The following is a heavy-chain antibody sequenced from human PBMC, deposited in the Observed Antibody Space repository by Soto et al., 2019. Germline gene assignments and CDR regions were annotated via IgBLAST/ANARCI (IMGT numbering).Heavy chain of an antibody. Sequence: PGGSLRLSCAASGFTFSSYSMNWVRQAPGKGLEWVSSISSSSSYIYYADSVKGRFTISRDNAKNSLYLQMNSLRAEDTAVDYCARVGDACSSCSTYYYYGMDVWGQGTTVTVSS. J-gene: IGHJ6*02. D-gene: IGHD2-2*01. CDR1: GFTFSSYS. CDR3: ARVGDACSSCSTYYYYGMDV. CDR2: ISSSSSYI. V-gene: IGHV3-21*01.